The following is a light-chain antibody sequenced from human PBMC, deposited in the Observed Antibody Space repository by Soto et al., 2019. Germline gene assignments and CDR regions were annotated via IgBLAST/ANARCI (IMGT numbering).Light chain of an antibody. V-gene: IGKV2-28*01. Sequence: DIVMTQSPLSLPVTPGEPASISCRSSQSLLHSNGYYYLDWYLQKPGQSPQLLIYLGSNRASGVGDRCDRSWARAYFTLKISRVEAEDVGVYSCMQAIENRTFGQGNKVDIK. CDR2: LGS. J-gene: IGKJ1*01. CDR1: QSLLHSNGYYY. CDR3: MQAIENRT.